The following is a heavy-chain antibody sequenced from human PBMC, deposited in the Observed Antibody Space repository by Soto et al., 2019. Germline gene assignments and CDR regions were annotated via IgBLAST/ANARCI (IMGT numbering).Heavy chain of an antibody. CDR3: ARATRDYSDYGYFDS. V-gene: IGHV4-4*07. CDR2: IYTSGST. CDR1: GGSISSYY. J-gene: IGHJ4*02. D-gene: IGHD4-17*01. Sequence: SETLSLTCTVSGGSISSYYWSWIRQPAGKGLEWIGRIYTSGSTNYNPSLKSRVTMSVDTSKNQFSLKLTSVTAADTAVYFCARATRDYSDYGYFDSWGQGTLVTVSS.